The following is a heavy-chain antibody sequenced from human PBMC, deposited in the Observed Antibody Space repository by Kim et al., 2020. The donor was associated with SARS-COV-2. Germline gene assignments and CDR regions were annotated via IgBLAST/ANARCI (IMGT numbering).Heavy chain of an antibody. CDR1: GFTFSNYA. Sequence: GGSLRLSCAASGFTFSNYAMSWVRQAPGRGLEWVSVISGSGVSTYYADSVKGRFTISRDNSKNTLSLQMNSLTAEDTAMYYCAKDPGGNLPPWYFDLWGRGTLVTVSS. CDR3: AKDPGGNLPPWYFDL. J-gene: IGHJ2*01. D-gene: IGHD3-16*01. V-gene: IGHV3-23*01. CDR2: ISGSGVST.